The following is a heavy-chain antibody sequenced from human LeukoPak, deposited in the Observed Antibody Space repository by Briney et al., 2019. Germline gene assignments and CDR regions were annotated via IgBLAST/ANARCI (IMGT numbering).Heavy chain of an antibody. CDR3: ASSWYYDSSGYYPPDY. Sequence: PGGSLRLSCAASGFTFSSYWMSWVRQAPGKGLEWVANIKQDGSGKYYVDSVKGRFTISRDNAKNSLYLQMNSLRAEDTAVYYCASSWYYDSSGYYPPDYWGQGTLVTVSS. CDR1: GFTFSSYW. CDR2: IKQDGSGK. V-gene: IGHV3-7*01. J-gene: IGHJ4*02. D-gene: IGHD3-22*01.